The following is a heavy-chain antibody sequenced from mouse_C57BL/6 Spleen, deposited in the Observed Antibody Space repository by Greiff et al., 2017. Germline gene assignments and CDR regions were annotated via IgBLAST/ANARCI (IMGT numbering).Heavy chain of an antibody. V-gene: IGHV5-17*01. CDR2: ISSGSSTI. J-gene: IGHJ2*01. Sequence: EVKLMESGGGLVKPGGSLKLSCAASGFTFSDYGMHWVRQAPEKGLEWVAYISSGSSTIYYADTVKGRFTISRDNAKNTLFLQMTSLRSEDTAMYYCARGGIYYDYDVDYWGQGTTLTVSS. CDR3: ARGGIYYDYDVDY. CDR1: GFTFSDYG. D-gene: IGHD2-4*01.